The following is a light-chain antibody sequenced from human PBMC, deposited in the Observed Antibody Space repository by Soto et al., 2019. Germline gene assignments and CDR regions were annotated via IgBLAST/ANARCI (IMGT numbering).Light chain of an antibody. J-gene: IGLJ1*01. CDR2: SVS. CDR1: SSDIGAYDH. CDR3: ISYTVSRSYV. Sequence: QSVLTQPASASGSPGQSTTISCSGTSSDIGAYDHVAWFQQFPGKTPKLIIYSVSNRPSGVSYRFSGSKSGNTASLTISGLQAEDEADYYCISYTVSRSYVFGTGTKVTVL. V-gene: IGLV2-14*01.